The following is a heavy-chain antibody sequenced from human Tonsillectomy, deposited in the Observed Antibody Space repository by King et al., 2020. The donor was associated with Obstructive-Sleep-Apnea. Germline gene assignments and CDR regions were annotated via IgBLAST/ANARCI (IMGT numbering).Heavy chain of an antibody. J-gene: IGHJ4*01. Sequence: VQLVESGGGLVQPGRSLRLSCAASGFTFDDHAMHWVRQAPGKGLEWVSGINWNSGSIGYADSVKGRFTISRDNAKNSLYLQMNSLRAEDTALYYCAKDISSGWYGPLDYWGHGTLVTVSS. D-gene: IGHD6-19*01. CDR2: INWNSGSI. CDR3: AKDISSGWYGPLDY. CDR1: GFTFDDHA. V-gene: IGHV3-9*01.